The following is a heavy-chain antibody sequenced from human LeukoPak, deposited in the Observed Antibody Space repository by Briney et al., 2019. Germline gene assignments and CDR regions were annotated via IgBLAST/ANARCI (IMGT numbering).Heavy chain of an antibody. CDR3: TAPGPGSSGYYYYGMDV. V-gene: IGHV3-49*04. Sequence: GRSLRLSCTASGFTFGDYAMSWVRQAPGKGLEWVGFIRSKAYGGTTEYAAFVKGRFTISRDDSKSIAYLQMNSLKTEDTAVYYCTAPGPGSSGYYYYGMDVWGKGTTVTVSS. D-gene: IGHD6-13*01. J-gene: IGHJ6*04. CDR2: IRSKAYGGTT. CDR1: GFTFGDYA.